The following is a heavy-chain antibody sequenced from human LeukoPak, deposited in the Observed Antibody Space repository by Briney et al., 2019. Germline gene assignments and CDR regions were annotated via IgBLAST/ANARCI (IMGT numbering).Heavy chain of an antibody. Sequence: PGGSLRLSCAASGFTFDDYAMHWVRQAPGKGLEWVSGISWNSGSIGYADSVKDRFTISRDNAKNSLYLQMNSLRAEDTALYYCAKGSHYGDPSDYWGQGTLVTVSS. CDR3: AKGSHYGDPSDY. CDR1: GFTFDDYA. V-gene: IGHV3-9*01. J-gene: IGHJ4*02. CDR2: ISWNSGSI. D-gene: IGHD4-17*01.